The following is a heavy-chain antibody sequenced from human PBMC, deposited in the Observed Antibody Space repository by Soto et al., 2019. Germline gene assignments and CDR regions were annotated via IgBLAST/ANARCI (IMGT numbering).Heavy chain of an antibody. J-gene: IGHJ4*02. V-gene: IGHV4-34*01. Sequence: PSETLSLTCAFYCGSFIGYYWSWIRQPPGKGLEWIGEINHSGSTNYNPSLKSRVTISVDTSKNQFSLKLSSVTAADTAVYYCAREWAYYDFWSGSWFDYWGQGTLVTVSS. D-gene: IGHD3-3*01. CDR1: CGSFIGYY. CDR3: AREWAYYDFWSGSWFDY. CDR2: INHSGST.